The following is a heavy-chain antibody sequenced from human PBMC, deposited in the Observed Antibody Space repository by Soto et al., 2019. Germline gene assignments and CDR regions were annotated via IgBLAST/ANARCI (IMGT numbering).Heavy chain of an antibody. CDR3: ARINPYNSGWYAMDV. D-gene: IGHD6-25*01. CDR1: GYTFTSYF. J-gene: IGHJ6*02. V-gene: IGHV1-46*01. Sequence: ASVKGSCKASGYTFTSYFIHWVRQAPGQGLEWMGIINPSGGSTNYPQKFQGRVILTRDTSTSTVYMELSSLRFEDTAVYYCARINPYNSGWYAMDVWGQGTTVTGSS. CDR2: INPSGGST.